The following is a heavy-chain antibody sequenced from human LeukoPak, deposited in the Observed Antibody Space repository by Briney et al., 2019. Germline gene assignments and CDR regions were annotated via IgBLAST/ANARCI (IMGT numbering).Heavy chain of an antibody. D-gene: IGHD2-21*02. CDR3: TSWGDTTAEYFQR. J-gene: IGHJ1*01. CDR1: GFTFSSYA. Sequence: GGSLRLSCAASGFTFSSYAMSWVRQAPGKGLEWVAHINPDGRDTYYVDSVKGRFTISRDNAQNSMYLQMNSLRVEDTAVYYCTSWGDTTAEYFQRWGQGTLVTVSS. V-gene: IGHV3-7*01. CDR2: INPDGRDT.